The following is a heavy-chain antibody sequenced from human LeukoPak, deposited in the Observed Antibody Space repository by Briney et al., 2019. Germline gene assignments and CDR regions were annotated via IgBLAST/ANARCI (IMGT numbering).Heavy chain of an antibody. D-gene: IGHD3-10*01. CDR2: IYYSGST. CDR3: ARSSYYGDILPFDY. V-gene: IGHV4-61*01. J-gene: IGHJ4*02. CDR1: GGSVSSGSYY. Sequence: PSETLSLTCTVSGGSVSSGSYYWSWIRQPPGKGLEWIGYIYYSGSTNYNPSLKSRVTISVDTSKNQFSLKLSSVTAADTAVYYCARSSYYGDILPFDYWGQGTLVTVSS.